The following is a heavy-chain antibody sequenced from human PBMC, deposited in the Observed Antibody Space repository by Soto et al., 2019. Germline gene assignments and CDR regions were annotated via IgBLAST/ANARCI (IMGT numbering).Heavy chain of an antibody. Sequence: SETLSLTCAVYGGSFSGYYWSWIRQPPGKGLEWIGEINHSGSTNYNPSLKSRVTISVDTSKNQFSLKLSSVTAADTAVYYCARGRRREYSSGWTFDYWGQGTLVTVSS. D-gene: IGHD6-19*01. CDR3: ARGRRREYSSGWTFDY. J-gene: IGHJ4*02. CDR2: INHSGST. V-gene: IGHV4-34*01. CDR1: GGSFSGYY.